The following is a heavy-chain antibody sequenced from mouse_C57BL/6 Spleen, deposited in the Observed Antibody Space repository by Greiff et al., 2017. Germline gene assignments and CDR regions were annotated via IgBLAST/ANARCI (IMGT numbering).Heavy chain of an antibody. Sequence: QVQLQQPGAELVMPGASVKLSCKASGYTFTSYWMHWVKQRPGQGLEWIGEIDPSDSYTNYNQTFKGKSTLTVDKSSSTAYMQLSSLTSEDSAVYYCASNYVGAWFAYWGQGTLVTVSA. CDR2: IDPSDSYT. CDR3: ASNYVGAWFAY. J-gene: IGHJ3*01. CDR1: GYTFTSYW. V-gene: IGHV1-69*01. D-gene: IGHD2-1*01.